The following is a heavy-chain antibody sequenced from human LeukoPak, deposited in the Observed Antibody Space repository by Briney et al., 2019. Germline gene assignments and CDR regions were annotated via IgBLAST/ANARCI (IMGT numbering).Heavy chain of an antibody. CDR1: GGSITRGGYY. Sequence: SETLSLTCTVSGGSITRGGYYWSWVRQHPVKGLEWIGYILSRGTTSYSPSLRGRVTVSFDTSKNQFFLSLTSVTAADTAVYYCAREAWAGTLSGWLDPWGRGILVTVS. D-gene: IGHD1-7*01. CDR3: AREAWAGTLSGWLDP. J-gene: IGHJ5*02. V-gene: IGHV4-31*03. CDR2: ILSRGTT.